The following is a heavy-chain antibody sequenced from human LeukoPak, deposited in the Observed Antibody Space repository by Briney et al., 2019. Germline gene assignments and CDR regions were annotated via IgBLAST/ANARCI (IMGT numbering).Heavy chain of an antibody. D-gene: IGHD2-15*01. V-gene: IGHV1-18*01. CDR3: ARRVDNWFDP. J-gene: IGHJ5*02. CDR2: INTYNGNT. Sequence: ASVKVSCKASGYTFTTYGISWVRQAPGQGLEWMGWINTYNGNTNYAQKLQGRVTMTTDTSTSTAYMEVRSLRSDDTAVYYCARRVDNWFDPWGQGTLVTVSS. CDR1: GYTFTTYG.